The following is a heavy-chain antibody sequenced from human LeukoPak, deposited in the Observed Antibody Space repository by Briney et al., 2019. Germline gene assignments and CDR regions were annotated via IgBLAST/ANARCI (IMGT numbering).Heavy chain of an antibody. V-gene: IGHV1-46*01. CDR2: IKPSGGAT. CDR3: ATALYCSGDNCPPT. J-gene: IGHJ5*02. CDR1: GYTFTSDF. D-gene: IGHD2-15*01. Sequence: GASVKVSCKTSGYTFTSDFMHWVRQAPGQGLEWMGIIKPSGGATSYPQKFQGRVTMSRDMSTSTVYMELSSLRSEDTAVYYCATALYCSGDNCPPTWGQGTLVTVSS.